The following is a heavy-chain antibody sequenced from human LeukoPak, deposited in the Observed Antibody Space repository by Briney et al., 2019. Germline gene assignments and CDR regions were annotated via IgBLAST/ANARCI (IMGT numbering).Heavy chain of an antibody. V-gene: IGHV4-39*01. Sequence: SETLSLTCTVSGGSISSSSYYWGWIRQPPGKGLEWIGSIYYSGSTYYNPSLKSRVTISVDTSKNQFSLKLSSVTAADTAVYYCARHSSRWSVWFDPWGQGTLVTVSS. CDR2: IYYSGST. J-gene: IGHJ5*02. CDR3: ARHSSRWSVWFDP. CDR1: GGSISSSSYY. D-gene: IGHD6-13*01.